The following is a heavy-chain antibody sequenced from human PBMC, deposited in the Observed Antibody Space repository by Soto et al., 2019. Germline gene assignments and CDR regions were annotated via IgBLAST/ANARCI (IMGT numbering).Heavy chain of an antibody. CDR3: ARDRGGDCISTSCPDD. J-gene: IGHJ4*02. V-gene: IGHV3-21*01. CDR2: ISSSSSYI. Sequence: SGGSLRLSCAASGFTFSSYSMNWVRQAPGKGLEWVSSISSSSSYIYYSDSVKGRFTISRDNAKNSLYLQMNSLRAEDTAVYYCARDRGGDCISTSCPDDWGQGTLVTVSS. CDR1: GFTFSSYS. D-gene: IGHD2-2*01.